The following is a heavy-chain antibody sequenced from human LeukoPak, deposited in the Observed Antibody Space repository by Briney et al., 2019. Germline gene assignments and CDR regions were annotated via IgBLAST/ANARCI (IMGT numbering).Heavy chain of an antibody. CDR3: ARDGSGSYPRWAFDI. J-gene: IGHJ3*02. CDR1: GYTFTGYY. V-gene: IGHV1-2*04. D-gene: IGHD1-26*01. CDR2: INPNSGGT. Sequence: GGSVKVSCKASGYTFTGYYMHWVRQAPGQGLEWMGWINPNSGGTNYAQKFQGWVTMTRDTSISTAYMELSRLRSDDTAVYYCARDGSGSYPRWAFDIWGQGTMVTVSS.